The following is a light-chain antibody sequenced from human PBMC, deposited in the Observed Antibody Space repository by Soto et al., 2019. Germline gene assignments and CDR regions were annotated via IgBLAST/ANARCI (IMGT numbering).Light chain of an antibody. CDR1: QTVNTY. Sequence: IVLTQSPATLSLWPGETAVLSCRASQTVNTYLSWYQQRPGQAPRLLIYDASKRVPGIPARFSGNGSGTDFTLTISSLEPEDFALYYCQQRGTSITFGQGTRLEIE. V-gene: IGKV3-11*01. J-gene: IGKJ5*01. CDR2: DAS. CDR3: QQRGTSIT.